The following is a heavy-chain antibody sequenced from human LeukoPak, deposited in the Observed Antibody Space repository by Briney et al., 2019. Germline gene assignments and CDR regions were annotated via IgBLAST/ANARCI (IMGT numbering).Heavy chain of an antibody. CDR3: ARAPNYYDSSGYYPYFDY. J-gene: IGHJ4*02. CDR2: LTSSGTPT. V-gene: IGHV3-48*03. Sequence: GGSLRLPCAASGFTFSTYEMNWVRQAPGKGLEWVSSLTSSGTPTYYADSVKGRFTISRDNAKNSLYLQMNSLRAEDTAVYYCARAPNYYDSSGYYPYFDYWGQGTLVTVSS. CDR1: GFTFSTYE. D-gene: IGHD3-22*01.